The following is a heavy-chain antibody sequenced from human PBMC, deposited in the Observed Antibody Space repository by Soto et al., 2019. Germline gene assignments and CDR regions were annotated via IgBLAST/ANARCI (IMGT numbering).Heavy chain of an antibody. CDR3: ARANYDYVWGRMTLNWFDP. J-gene: IGHJ5*02. CDR2: IYYSGST. Sequence: KTSETLSLTCTVSGGSISSGGYYWSWIRQHPGKGLEWIGYIYYSGSTYYNPSLKSRVTISVDTSKNQFSLKLSSVTAADTAVYYCARANYDYVWGRMTLNWFDPWGQGTLVTVSS. D-gene: IGHD3-16*01. CDR1: GGSISSGGYY. V-gene: IGHV4-31*03.